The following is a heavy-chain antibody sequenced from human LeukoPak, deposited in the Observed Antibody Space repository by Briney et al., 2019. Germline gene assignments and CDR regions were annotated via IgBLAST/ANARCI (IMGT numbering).Heavy chain of an antibody. CDR3: ASDPGEV. Sequence: GGSLRLSCAASGFTFNTYSINWVRQAPGKGLEWLSHISSSSRTIYYADSVKGRFTISRDNAKNSLYLQMNSLRAEDTAVYYCASDPGEVWGQGTTVTVSS. CDR1: GFTFNTYS. CDR2: ISSSSRTI. V-gene: IGHV3-48*01. J-gene: IGHJ6*02.